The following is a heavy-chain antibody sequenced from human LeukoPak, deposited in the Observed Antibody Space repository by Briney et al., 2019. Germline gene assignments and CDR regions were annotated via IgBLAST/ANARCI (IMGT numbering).Heavy chain of an antibody. J-gene: IGHJ4*02. V-gene: IGHV4-34*01. Sequence: SETLSLTCAVYGGSFSDYYWSWIRQPPGKGLEWIGEIDHSGSTNYNPSLKSRVTISIDTSKNQFSLKLSSVTAADTAVYYCVTYYYGSSAPKRNYWGQGILVTVSS. CDR2: IDHSGST. CDR1: GGSFSDYY. D-gene: IGHD3-22*01. CDR3: VTYYYGSSAPKRNY.